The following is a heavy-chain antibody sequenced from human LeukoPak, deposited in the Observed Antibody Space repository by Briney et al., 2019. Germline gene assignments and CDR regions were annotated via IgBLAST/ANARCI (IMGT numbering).Heavy chain of an antibody. CDR3: ARDPYSGSYVDYYYYYYMDV. D-gene: IGHD6-13*01. J-gene: IGHJ6*03. CDR2: ITSSSSHI. V-gene: IGHV3-11*06. CDR1: GFTFSDYY. Sequence: GGSLRLSCAASGFTFSDYYMSWIRQAPGKGLEWVSSITSSSSHIYYADSVKGRFTISRDNAKNSLYLQIDSLRAEDTAVYYCARDPYSGSYVDYYYYYYMDVWGKGTTVTISS.